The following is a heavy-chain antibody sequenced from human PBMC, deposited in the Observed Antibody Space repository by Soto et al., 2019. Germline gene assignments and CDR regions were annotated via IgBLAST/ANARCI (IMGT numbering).Heavy chain of an antibody. CDR2: IKSKTDGGTT. D-gene: IGHD6-13*01. CDR1: GFTFSNAW. Sequence: GGSLRLSCAASGFTFSNAWMSWVRQAPGKGLEWVGRIKSKTDGGTTDYAAPVKGRFTISRDDSKNKLYLQMNSLKTEDTAVYYCTTGHVKGPRIAAAGTHDAFDIWGQGTMVTVSS. J-gene: IGHJ3*02. V-gene: IGHV3-15*01. CDR3: TTGHVKGPRIAAAGTHDAFDI.